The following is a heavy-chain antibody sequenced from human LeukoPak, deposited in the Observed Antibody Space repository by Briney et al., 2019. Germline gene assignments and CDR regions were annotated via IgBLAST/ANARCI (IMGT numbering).Heavy chain of an antibody. CDR1: GCSFCSHV. CDR3: ARDLYGSGGDAFDI. Sequence: GGALRLSCAASGCSFCSHVMNWGRRAPGEGLEGVLYVSSSGGGMLYADSVKGRFAISRANAKTSLSLQMSSLRAEDTAVYSCARDLYGSGGDAFDIWGEGTMVTVSS. V-gene: IGHV3-48*03. D-gene: IGHD3-10*01. J-gene: IGHJ3*02. CDR2: VSSSGGGM.